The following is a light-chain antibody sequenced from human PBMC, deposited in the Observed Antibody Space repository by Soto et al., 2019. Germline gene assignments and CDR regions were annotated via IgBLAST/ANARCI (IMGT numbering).Light chain of an antibody. Sequence: DIPMTQSPSSLPASVGDRVTITCRATQGISNDLAWYQQKPGKVPKLLIYAASTLQSGVPSRFSGSGSGTDFTLTIGSLQPEDVATYYCQNYNSAPWTFGQGTKVEIK. V-gene: IGKV1-27*01. CDR2: AAS. J-gene: IGKJ1*01. CDR1: QGISND. CDR3: QNYNSAPWT.